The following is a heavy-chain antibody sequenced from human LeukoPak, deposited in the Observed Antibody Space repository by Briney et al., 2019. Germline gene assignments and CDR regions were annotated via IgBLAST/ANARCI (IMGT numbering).Heavy chain of an antibody. V-gene: IGHV1-69*13. CDR3: AREMAPAPTREPHDAFDI. Sequence: SVKVSCKASGGTFSSYAISWVRQAPGQGLEWMGGIVPIFGTANYAQKFQGRVTITADESTSTAYMELSSLRSEDTAVYYCAREMAPAPTREPHDAFDIWGQGTMVTVSS. CDR2: IVPIFGTA. CDR1: GGTFSSYA. J-gene: IGHJ3*02. D-gene: IGHD1-14*01.